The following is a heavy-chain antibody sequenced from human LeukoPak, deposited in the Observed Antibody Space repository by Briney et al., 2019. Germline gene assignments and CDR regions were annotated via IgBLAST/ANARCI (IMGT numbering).Heavy chain of an antibody. V-gene: IGHV3-48*03. Sequence: GGSLRLSCAASGFTFSSYEMNWVRQAPGKGLEWVSYISTSGTTIYYADSVKGRFTITRDNSKNTLYLQMNSLRLEDMALYYCAKPSGSGVDYWGRGTRVTVSS. CDR1: GFTFSSYE. D-gene: IGHD1-26*01. CDR3: AKPSGSGVDY. CDR2: ISTSGTTI. J-gene: IGHJ4*02.